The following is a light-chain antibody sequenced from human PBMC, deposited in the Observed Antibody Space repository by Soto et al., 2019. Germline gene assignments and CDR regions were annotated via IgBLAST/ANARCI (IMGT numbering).Light chain of an antibody. CDR3: QQRSNWPPKIT. CDR2: DAS. CDR1: QDIRKN. J-gene: IGKJ5*01. V-gene: IGKV1-33*01. Sequence: DIQMTQSPSSLSASVGDRVTITCRASQDIRKNLNWYQQRPGKAPNLLIYDASNRATGIPARFSGSGFGADFTLTISSLEPEDFAVCYCQQRSNWPPKITFGQGTRLEIK.